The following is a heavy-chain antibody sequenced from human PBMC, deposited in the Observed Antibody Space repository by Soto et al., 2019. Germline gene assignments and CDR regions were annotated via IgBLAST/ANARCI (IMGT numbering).Heavy chain of an antibody. CDR2: IYHSGST. CDR3: ARSDGRY. Sequence: SETLSLTCAVSGGSISSGGYSWSWIRQPPGKGLEWIGYIYHSGSTNYNPSLKSRVTISVDRSKNQSSLKLSSVTAADTAVYYCARSDGRYWGQGTLVTVSS. V-gene: IGHV4-30-2*01. CDR1: GGSISSGGYS. J-gene: IGHJ4*02.